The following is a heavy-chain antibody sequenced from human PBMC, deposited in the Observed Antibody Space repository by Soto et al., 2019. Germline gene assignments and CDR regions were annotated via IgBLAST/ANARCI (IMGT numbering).Heavy chain of an antibody. D-gene: IGHD1-26*01. CDR2: ISPFNGHT. CDR3: ARDAGSESYLAY. Sequence: HVQLVQSGGEVKKPGASVMVSCKPSGYTFTNYVISWVRQAPGQGLEYMGWISPFNGHTKYAQKFQGRVTLTTETSTSTAYMELRSLINDDTAVYYCARDAGSESYLAYWGQGTLVSVSS. J-gene: IGHJ4*02. CDR1: GYTFTNYV. V-gene: IGHV1-18*01.